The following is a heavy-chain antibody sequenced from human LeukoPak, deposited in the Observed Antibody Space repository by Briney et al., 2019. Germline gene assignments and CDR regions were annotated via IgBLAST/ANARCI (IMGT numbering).Heavy chain of an antibody. Sequence: SETLSLTCIVSGGSISSYYWNWIRQPPGKGLEWIGYIYYSGSTNYNPSLKSRVTISVDMSKNQFSLKLSSVTAADTAVYYCARGGRDSTIPDYWGQGTLATVSS. CDR3: ARGGRDSTIPDY. CDR2: IYYSGST. CDR1: GGSISSYY. J-gene: IGHJ4*02. D-gene: IGHD5/OR15-5a*01. V-gene: IGHV4-59*01.